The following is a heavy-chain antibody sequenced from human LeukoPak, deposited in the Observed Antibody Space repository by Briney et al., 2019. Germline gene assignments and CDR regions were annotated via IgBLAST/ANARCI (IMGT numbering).Heavy chain of an antibody. CDR1: GFTFDNYA. Sequence: GGSLRLSCAASGFTFDNYAMNWVRQAPGKGLEWVSSISSSSSYIYYADSVKGRFTISRDNAKNSLYLQMNSLRAEDTAVYYCARGENSDYWGQGTLVTVSS. D-gene: IGHD2-21*01. V-gene: IGHV3-21*01. J-gene: IGHJ4*02. CDR3: ARGENSDY. CDR2: ISSSSSYI.